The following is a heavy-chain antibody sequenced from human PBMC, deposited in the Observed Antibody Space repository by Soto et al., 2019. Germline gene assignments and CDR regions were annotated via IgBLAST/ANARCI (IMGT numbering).Heavy chain of an antibody. V-gene: IGHV1-69*08. Sequence: QVQLVQSGAEAKKPGSSVKVSCKASGGTFSSYTISWVRQAPGQGLEWMGRFVPILGLAHYAQKFQGRVTITADKSTSTAYMELSSLRSDDTAVYYCARDVGSGVDPWGQGTLVTVSS. CDR2: FVPILGLA. CDR1: GGTFSSYT. CDR3: ARDVGSGVDP. J-gene: IGHJ5*02. D-gene: IGHD3-10*01.